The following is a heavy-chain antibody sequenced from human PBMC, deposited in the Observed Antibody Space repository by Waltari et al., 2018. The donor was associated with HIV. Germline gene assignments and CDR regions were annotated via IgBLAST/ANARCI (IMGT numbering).Heavy chain of an antibody. CDR3: ARQIVTAHPDGGDY. CDR2: VHHRGNT. V-gene: IGHV4-39*01. Sequence: LQETGPGLVKPSETLSLTCIVSGFSISDFSYFYWGWIRQPPGKGLQWIGSVHHRGNTDYNPSLQSRVRISVDTAKNQFSRRLTSATAADTAVYYCARQIVTAHPDGGDYWGQGVQVTVSS. J-gene: IGHJ4*02. D-gene: IGHD2-21*01. CDR1: GFSISDFSYFY.